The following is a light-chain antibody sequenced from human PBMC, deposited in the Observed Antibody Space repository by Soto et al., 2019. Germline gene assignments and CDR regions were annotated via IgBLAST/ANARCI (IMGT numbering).Light chain of an antibody. V-gene: IGLV2-8*01. J-gene: IGLJ2*01. Sequence: QSVLTQPPSASGSPGQSVTISCPGTRSDVGGYNYVSWYQQHPGKAPKLMIYEVSKRPSGVPDRFSGSKSGNTASLTVSGLQAEDEADYYCSSYAGSNNLVFGGGTKLTVL. CDR1: RSDVGGYNY. CDR2: EVS. CDR3: SSYAGSNNLV.